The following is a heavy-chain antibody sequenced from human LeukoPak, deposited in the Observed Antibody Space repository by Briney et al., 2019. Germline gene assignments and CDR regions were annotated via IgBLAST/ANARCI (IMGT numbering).Heavy chain of an antibody. CDR1: GGSISSGGYY. V-gene: IGHV4-30-2*01. CDR2: IYHSGST. CDR3: ARARYCSSTSCYPFDY. J-gene: IGHJ4*02. Sequence: PSQTLSLTCTVSGGSISSGGYYWSWIRQPPGKGLEWIGYIYHSGSTYYNPSLKSRVTISVDRSKNQFSLKLSSVTAADTAVYYCARARYCSSTSCYPFDYWGQGTLVTVFS. D-gene: IGHD2-2*01.